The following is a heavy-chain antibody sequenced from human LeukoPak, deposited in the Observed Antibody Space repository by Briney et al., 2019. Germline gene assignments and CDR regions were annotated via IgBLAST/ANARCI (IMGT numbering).Heavy chain of an antibody. CDR3: ARDKGDKKLDY. Sequence: PSETLSLTCTVSGGSIRIYYWIWIRHPPGKGLEWIGYIYYSGSTNYNPSLKSQVTISVDTSKNQFSLKLSSVTAADTAVYYCARDKGDKKLDYWGQGPLVTVSS. CDR2: IYYSGST. CDR1: GGSIRIYY. D-gene: IGHD1-26*01. V-gene: IGHV4-59*01. J-gene: IGHJ4*02.